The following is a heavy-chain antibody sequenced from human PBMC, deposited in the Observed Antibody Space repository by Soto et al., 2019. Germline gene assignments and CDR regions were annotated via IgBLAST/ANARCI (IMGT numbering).Heavy chain of an antibody. V-gene: IGHV4-59*08. CDR2: IYYSGST. CDR3: ARAKAHLYSDSWYWFDP. J-gene: IGHJ5*02. CDR1: GGSISSYY. D-gene: IGHD6-13*01. Sequence: PSETLSLTCTVSGGSISSYYWSWIRQPPGKGLEWIGYIYYSGSTNYNPSLKSRVTISVDTSKNQFSLKLSSVTAADTAVYYCARAKAHLYSDSWYWFDPRGQGTLVTVSS.